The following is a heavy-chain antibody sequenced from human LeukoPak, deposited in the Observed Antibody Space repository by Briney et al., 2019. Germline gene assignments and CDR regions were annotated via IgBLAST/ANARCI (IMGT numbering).Heavy chain of an antibody. CDR1: GFTFNNAW. J-gene: IGHJ4*02. CDR3: TTAGYCSSTSCYAGLDY. V-gene: IGHV3-15*01. CDR2: IKSKTDGETT. Sequence: PGGSLRLSCAASGFTFNNAWMSWVRQAPGKGLEWVGHIKSKTDGETTDYAAPVKGRFTISRDDSKNTLYLQMNSLKTEDTAVYYCTTAGYCSSTSCYAGLDYWGQGTLVTASS. D-gene: IGHD2-2*01.